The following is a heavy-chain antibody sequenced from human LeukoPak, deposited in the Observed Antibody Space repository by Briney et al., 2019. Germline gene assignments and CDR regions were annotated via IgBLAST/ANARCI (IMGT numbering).Heavy chain of an antibody. D-gene: IGHD3-22*01. V-gene: IGHV3-21*01. CDR3: ARDPGDSSGYYLYYYFDY. CDR2: ISSSSSYI. CDR1: GFTFSNYA. Sequence: NPGGSLRLSCAASGFTFSNYAMSWVRQAPGKGLEWVSSISSSSSYIYYADSVKGRFTISRDNAKNSLYLQMNSLRAEDTAVYYCARDPGDSSGYYLYYYFDYWGQGTLVTVSS. J-gene: IGHJ4*02.